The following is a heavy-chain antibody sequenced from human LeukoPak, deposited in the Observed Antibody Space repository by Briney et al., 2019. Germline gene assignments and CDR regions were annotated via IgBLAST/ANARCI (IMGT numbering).Heavy chain of an antibody. V-gene: IGHV4-34*01. J-gene: IGHJ6*02. CDR3: AREGDGGMDV. CDR2: INHSGST. CDR1: GGSFSGYY. Sequence: SETLSLTCAVYGGSFSGYYWSWIRQPPGKGLEWIGEINHSGSTNYNPSLKSRVTISVDTSKNQFSLKLSSVTAADTAVYYCAREGDGGMDVWGQGTTVTVSS.